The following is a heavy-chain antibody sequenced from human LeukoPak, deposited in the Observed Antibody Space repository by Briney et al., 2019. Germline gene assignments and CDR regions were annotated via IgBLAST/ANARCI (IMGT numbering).Heavy chain of an antibody. CDR2: IYYSGST. D-gene: IGHD6-13*01. CDR3: ARHGAAALSYNWSDP. V-gene: IGHV4-39*01. Sequence: SKTLSLTCTVSGGSISSSSYHWGSIRQPPGKGLDWIGSIYYSGSTYYNPSLKSRVTISVDTSKNQFSLKLSSVTAAETAVYYCARHGAAALSYNWSDPWGQGTLVTVSS. J-gene: IGHJ5*02. CDR1: GGSISSSSYH.